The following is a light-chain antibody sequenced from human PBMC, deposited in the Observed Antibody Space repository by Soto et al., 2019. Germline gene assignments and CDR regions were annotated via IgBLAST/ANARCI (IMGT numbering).Light chain of an antibody. CDR1: QSIDGY. CDR2: AES. CDR3: QQSYSTPHT. V-gene: IGKV1-39*01. Sequence: DIQMTQTPSSLSASVGDRVTMTCLASQSIDGYVNWYQQKPGKAPKLLIYAESSSPSGVPSRFSGGGSGTHFTLTISSLQVEDFATYYCQQSYSTPHTFGRGTKVDI. J-gene: IGKJ2*01.